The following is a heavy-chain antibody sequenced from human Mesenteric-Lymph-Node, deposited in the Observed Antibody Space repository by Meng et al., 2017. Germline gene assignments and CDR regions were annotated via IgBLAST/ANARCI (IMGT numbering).Heavy chain of an antibody. D-gene: IGHD2-2*01. CDR2: IYYSGST. J-gene: IGHJ6*02. CDR1: GYSISSGYY. V-gene: IGHV4-61*01. Sequence: SETLSLTCTVSGYSISSGYYWSWIRQPPGKGLEWIGYIYYSGSTNYNPSLKSRVTISVDTSKNQFSLKLSSVTAADTAVYYCASAVVVPAATLYYYYGMDVWGQGTTVTVSS. CDR3: ASAVVVPAATLYYYYGMDV.